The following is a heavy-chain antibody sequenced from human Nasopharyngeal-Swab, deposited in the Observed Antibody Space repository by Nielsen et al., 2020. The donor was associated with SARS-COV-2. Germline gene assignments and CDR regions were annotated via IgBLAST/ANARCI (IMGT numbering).Heavy chain of an antibody. V-gene: IGHV7-4-1*02. D-gene: IGHD6-19*01. J-gene: IGHJ4*02. CDR2: INTNTGNP. CDR3: ARDPPLAVGGHFDY. Sequence: WVRQAPGQGLEWMGWINTNTGNPTYAQGFTGRFVFSLDTSVSTAYLQISSLKAEDTAVYYCARDPPLAVGGHFDYWGQGTLVTVSS.